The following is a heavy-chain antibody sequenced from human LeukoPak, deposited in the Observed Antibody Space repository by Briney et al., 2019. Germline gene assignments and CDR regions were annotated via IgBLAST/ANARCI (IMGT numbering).Heavy chain of an antibody. CDR2: IKQDGSEK. CDR1: GFSVSGYW. V-gene: IGHV3-7*01. D-gene: IGHD6-13*01. CDR3: AREWQGGIAAAGTRIEGDY. J-gene: IGHJ4*02. Sequence: PGGSLRLSCAVSGFSVSGYWMTWVRQAPGKGLEWVANIKQDGSEKNYVDSVKGRLTISRDNAENSLFLQMNSLRVEYTAVYYCAREWQGGIAAAGTRIEGDYWGQGTLVAVSS.